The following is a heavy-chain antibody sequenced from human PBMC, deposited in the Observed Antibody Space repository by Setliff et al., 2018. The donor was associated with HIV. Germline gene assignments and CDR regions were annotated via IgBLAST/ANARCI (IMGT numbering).Heavy chain of an antibody. D-gene: IGHD1-1*01. CDR3: ATVDGTRYLDY. V-gene: IGHV4-38-2*02. Sequence: SETLSLTCSVLRYSVNSPYFWGWVRQPPGKGLEWMGYIFHSGTTYYSPSLKDRLTISIDQSMNHFSLELTSVTAADTAVYYCATVDGTRYLDYWGQGKLVTVSS. J-gene: IGHJ4*02. CDR1: RYSVNSPYF. CDR2: IFHSGTT.